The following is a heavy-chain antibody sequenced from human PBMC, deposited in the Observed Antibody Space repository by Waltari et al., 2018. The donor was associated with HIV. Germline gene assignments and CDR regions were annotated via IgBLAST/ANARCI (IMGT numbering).Heavy chain of an antibody. CDR2: ASRSGST. V-gene: IGHV4-38-2*01. CDR3: GSGSRRGHSHGIDY. CDR1: GYSISSDYY. Sequence: QVQLHESGRGMVKPSETLSLTCAVSGYSISSDYYWGWIRQPPGKGLEWIGSASRSGSTYYSPSLKSRVTISLDTSKNQFSLKLNSVAAADTAVYYCGSGSRRGHSHGIDYWGQGTLVTVSS. J-gene: IGHJ4*02. D-gene: IGHD5-18*01.